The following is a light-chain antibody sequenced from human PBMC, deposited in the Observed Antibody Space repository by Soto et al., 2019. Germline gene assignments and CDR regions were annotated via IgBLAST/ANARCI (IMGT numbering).Light chain of an antibody. CDR3: QQYGGSPIT. J-gene: IGKJ5*01. V-gene: IGKV3-20*01. Sequence: ETVLTQSPDTLSLSLGERAALSCRASQTVRRSSLAWYQQKPGQAPRLLIYDASSRATGIPDRFSGRGSETDFNLLINRLEPEDFAVYYCQQYGGSPITFGQGTRVEIK. CDR2: DAS. CDR1: QTVRRSS.